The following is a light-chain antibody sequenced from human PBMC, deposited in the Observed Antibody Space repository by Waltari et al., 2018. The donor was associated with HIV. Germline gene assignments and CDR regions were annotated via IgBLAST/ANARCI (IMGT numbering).Light chain of an antibody. CDR2: SIN. CDR3: AAWDDSLSWV. CDR1: NSNLGRHT. Sequence: QSVLPQPPSASGTPGPGVSISCSGSNSNLGRHTVNWYRQLPGTDPKLLTYSINQRPSGDPYRVSGSKSGTPASRAISGLQSEDEADYYCAAWDDSLSWVFGRGTKLTVL. V-gene: IGLV1-44*01. J-gene: IGLJ3*02.